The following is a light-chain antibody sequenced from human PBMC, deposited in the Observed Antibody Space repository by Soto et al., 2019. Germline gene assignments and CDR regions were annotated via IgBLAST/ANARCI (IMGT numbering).Light chain of an antibody. V-gene: IGKV3-20*01. CDR1: QSLNTNS. J-gene: IGKJ3*01. Sequence: EIVLTQSPGTLSLSPGERATLSCRASQSLNTNSLAWYQQKPGQTPRLLIYAASTRDTDIPDRFIGSGSGTDFALTITRLEPEDFALYYCQQHNASPLTFGPGTKVDIK. CDR3: QQHNASPLT. CDR2: AAS.